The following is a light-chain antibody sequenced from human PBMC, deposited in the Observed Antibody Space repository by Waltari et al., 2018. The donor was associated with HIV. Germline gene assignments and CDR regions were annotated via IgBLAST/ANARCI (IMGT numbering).Light chain of an antibody. CDR3: QQSYTTPRT. Sequence: DIQMTQSPSSLSASVGDRVTITCRASQSISTYLNWYQQKPGKAPKLLIFLASSLQSGVPSRFSGSGAGTEFTLTISSPQPEDFATYYCQQSYTTPRTFGQGTKVEIK. CDR2: LAS. CDR1: QSISTY. V-gene: IGKV1-39*01. J-gene: IGKJ1*01.